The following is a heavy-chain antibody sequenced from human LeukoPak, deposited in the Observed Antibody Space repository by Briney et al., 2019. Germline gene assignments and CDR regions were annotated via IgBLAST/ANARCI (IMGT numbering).Heavy chain of an antibody. J-gene: IGHJ5*02. D-gene: IGHD2-2*02. Sequence: SVTVSCKASGYTFTSYGISWVRQAPGQGLEWMGGIIPIFGTANYAQKFQGRVTITADESTSTAYMELSSLRSEDTAVYYCARCVVVVPAAIDGWFDPWGQGTLVTASS. CDR2: IIPIFGTA. V-gene: IGHV1-69*13. CDR3: ARCVVVVPAAIDGWFDP. CDR1: GYTFTSYG.